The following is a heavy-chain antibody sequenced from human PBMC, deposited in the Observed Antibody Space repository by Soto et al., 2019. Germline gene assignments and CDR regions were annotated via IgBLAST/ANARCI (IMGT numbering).Heavy chain of an antibody. CDR3: ARDARTPYYYYYYMDV. V-gene: IGHV4-31*03. Sequence: SETLSLTCTVSGGSISSGGYYWSWIRQHPGKGLEWIGYIYYSGSTYYNPSLKSRVTISVDTSENQFSLKLSSVTAADTAVYYCARDARTPYYYYYYMDVWGKGTMVTVSS. CDR1: GGSISSGGYY. J-gene: IGHJ6*03. CDR2: IYYSGST. D-gene: IGHD6-6*01.